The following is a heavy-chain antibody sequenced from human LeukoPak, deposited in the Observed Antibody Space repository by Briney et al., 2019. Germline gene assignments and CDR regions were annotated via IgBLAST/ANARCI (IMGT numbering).Heavy chain of an antibody. D-gene: IGHD1-26*01. Sequence: VASVTVSCKASGYTFTSYYMHWVRQAPGQGLEWMGIINPSGGSTSYAQKFQGRVTMTRDTSTSTVYMELSSLRSEDTAVYYCARARWELLEGYYFDYWGQGTLVTVSS. CDR3: ARARWELLEGYYFDY. J-gene: IGHJ4*02. CDR1: GYTFTSYY. V-gene: IGHV1-46*01. CDR2: INPSGGST.